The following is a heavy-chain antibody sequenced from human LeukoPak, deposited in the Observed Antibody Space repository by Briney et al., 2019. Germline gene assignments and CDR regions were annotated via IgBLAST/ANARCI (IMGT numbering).Heavy chain of an antibody. CDR3: AKGVTMVRAISYYMYV. Sequence: PGRSLRLSCAASGFTFSSYGVHWVRQAPGKGLEWVAVLSYDGRNKSYADSVKGRFTIPRDNPKNTLYLQMNSVRAEDPAVYYCAKGVTMVRAISYYMYVWGKGTTVTISS. J-gene: IGHJ6*03. CDR2: LSYDGRNK. CDR1: GFTFSSYG. D-gene: IGHD3-10*01. V-gene: IGHV3-30*18.